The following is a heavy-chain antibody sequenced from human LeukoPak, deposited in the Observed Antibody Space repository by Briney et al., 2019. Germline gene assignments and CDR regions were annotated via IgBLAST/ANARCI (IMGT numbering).Heavy chain of an antibody. CDR3: ARASSWYLGYYDY. J-gene: IGHJ4*02. D-gene: IGHD6-13*01. CDR1: GFTFSSYW. CDR2: ISTDGGST. Sequence: GGSLRLSCEASGFTFSSYWMHWVRQAPGKGLVWVSRISTDGGSTTYADSVKGRFTISRDNSKNTLYLQMNNLRAGDTGVYYCARASSWYLGYYDYWGQGTLVTVAS. V-gene: IGHV3-74*01.